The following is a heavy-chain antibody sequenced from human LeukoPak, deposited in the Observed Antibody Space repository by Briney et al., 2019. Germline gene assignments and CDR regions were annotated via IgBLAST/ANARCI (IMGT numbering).Heavy chain of an antibody. J-gene: IGHJ3*02. D-gene: IGHD2-8*02. CDR2: ISSSSSYI. CDR1: GFTFSSYS. CDR3: ARDTTTWRVLDAFDI. V-gene: IGHV3-21*01. Sequence: GGSLRLPCAASGFTFSSYSMNWVRQAPGKGLEWVSSISSSSSYIYYADSVKGRFTISRDNAKNSLYLQMNSLRAEDTAVYYCARDTTTWRVLDAFDIWGQGTMVTVSS.